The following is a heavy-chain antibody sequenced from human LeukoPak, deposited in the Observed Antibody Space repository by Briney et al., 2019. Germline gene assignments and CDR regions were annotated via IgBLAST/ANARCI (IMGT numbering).Heavy chain of an antibody. CDR3: ARDSEGAAAGLEDY. V-gene: IGHV3-23*01. CDR2: ISGSGGST. Sequence: GGSLRLSCAASGFTFSSYAMSWVRQAPGKGLEWVSAISGSGGSTYYADSVKGRFTISRDNSKNTLYLQMNSLRAEDTAVYYCARDSEGAAAGLEDYGGQGTLVTVSS. J-gene: IGHJ4*02. CDR1: GFTFSSYA. D-gene: IGHD6-13*01.